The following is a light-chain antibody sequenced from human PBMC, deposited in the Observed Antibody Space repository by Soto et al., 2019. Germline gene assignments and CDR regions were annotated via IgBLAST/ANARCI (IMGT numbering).Light chain of an antibody. J-gene: IGKJ1*01. V-gene: IGKV3-15*01. CDR2: GAS. CDR3: QQYNNWPPTWT. Sequence: EIVMTQSPATLSVSPGERATLSCRASQSVSSNLAWYQQKPGQAPRLLIYGASTRATGIPARFSGSGSGTEFTLTLSSLQSEDFAAYYCQQYNNWPPTWTFGQGTKVEIK. CDR1: QSVSSN.